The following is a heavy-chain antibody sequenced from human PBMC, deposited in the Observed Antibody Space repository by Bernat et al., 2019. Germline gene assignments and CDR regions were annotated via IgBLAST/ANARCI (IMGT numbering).Heavy chain of an antibody. CDR2: IQNDGSDK. Sequence: QVQLVESGGGVVQPGGSLRLSCTASGFTFSTYSLHWVRQAPDKGLEWVAFIQNDGSDKYYADFVKGRFTISRDNSKNTLYLQMNSLRAEDTAVYYCARDSGDSSGWQNVDYWGQGTLVTVSS. CDR1: GFTFSTYS. V-gene: IGHV3-30*02. J-gene: IGHJ4*02. CDR3: ARDSGDSSGWQNVDY. D-gene: IGHD6-19*01.